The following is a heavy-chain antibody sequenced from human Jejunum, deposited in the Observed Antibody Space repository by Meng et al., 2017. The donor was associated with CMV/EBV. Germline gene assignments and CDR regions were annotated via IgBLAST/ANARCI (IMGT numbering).Heavy chain of an antibody. Sequence: ASGFTFDDDGMSWVRQAPGKGLEWVSGINWNGGSTGYADSVKGRFTISRDNAKNSLYLQMNSLRAEDTALYYCARDKDTGSYYSDYWGQGTLVTVSS. CDR3: ARDKDTGSYYSDY. CDR1: GFTFDDDG. V-gene: IGHV3-20*03. J-gene: IGHJ4*02. D-gene: IGHD1-26*01. CDR2: INWNGGST.